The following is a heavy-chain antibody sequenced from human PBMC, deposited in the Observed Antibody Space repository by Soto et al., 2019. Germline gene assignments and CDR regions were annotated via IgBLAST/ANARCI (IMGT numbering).Heavy chain of an antibody. D-gene: IGHD2-15*01. J-gene: IGHJ4*02. V-gene: IGHV1-69*06. CDR3: ARGTSGQISDYLDY. CDR2: IIPIFGTP. CDR1: GRTFSNYG. Sequence: QVQLVQSGAEVKNPGSSVRVSCKASGRTFSNYGISWVRQAPGQGLEWMGGIIPIFGTPKYAQKFQGKVTITADTSTTTVYMDRSSLRAEDTAVYYCARGTSGQISDYLDYWGQGTLVTVSS.